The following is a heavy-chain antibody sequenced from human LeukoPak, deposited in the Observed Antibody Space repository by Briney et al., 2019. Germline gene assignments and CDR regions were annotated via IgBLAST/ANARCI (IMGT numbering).Heavy chain of an antibody. CDR2: LSGSGGST. CDR3: AKAPREYCSSTSCPNWFDS. Sequence: GGSLRLSCAASGFIFSSYAMNWVRQAPGKGLQWVSALSGSGGSTYYADPVKGRFTISRDNSKNTLYLQMSSLRAEDTAVYFCAKAPREYCSSTSCPNWFDSWGQGTLVTVSS. J-gene: IGHJ5*01. D-gene: IGHD2-2*01. V-gene: IGHV3-23*01. CDR1: GFIFSSYA.